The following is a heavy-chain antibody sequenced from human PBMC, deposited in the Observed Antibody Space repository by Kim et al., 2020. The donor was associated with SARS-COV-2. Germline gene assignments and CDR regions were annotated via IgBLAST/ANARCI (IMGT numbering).Heavy chain of an antibody. V-gene: IGHV4-59*01. Sequence: PALKSRVTISVDTSKNQFSLKLSSVTAADTAVYYCARYRYYDSSGYHFDYWGQGTLVTVSS. J-gene: IGHJ4*02. D-gene: IGHD3-22*01. CDR3: ARYRYYDSSGYHFDY.